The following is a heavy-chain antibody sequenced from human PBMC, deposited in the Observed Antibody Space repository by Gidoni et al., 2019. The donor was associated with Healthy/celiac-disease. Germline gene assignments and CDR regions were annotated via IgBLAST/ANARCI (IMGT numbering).Heavy chain of an antibody. CDR3: AREGGDYYGSGSYSPPKYYFDY. CDR2: IYTIGRT. V-gene: IGHV4-61*02. Sequence: QVQLQESGPGLVKPSQTLSLTCTVSGGSIRSGGYYWRWLRQPAGKGLEWIGRIYTIGRTNYNPSLKSRVTISVDTSKNQFSLKLSSVTAADTAVYYCAREGGDYYGSGSYSPPKYYFDYWGQGTLVTVSS. D-gene: IGHD3-10*01. J-gene: IGHJ4*02. CDR1: GGSIRSGGYY.